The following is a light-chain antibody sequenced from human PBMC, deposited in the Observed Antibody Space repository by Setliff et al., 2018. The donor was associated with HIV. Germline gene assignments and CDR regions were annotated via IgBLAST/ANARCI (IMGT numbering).Light chain of an antibody. V-gene: IGLV2-14*03. J-gene: IGLJ1*01. CDR2: DVN. CDR3: SSYTSTTPLYV. Sequence: QSALTQPASVSGSPGQSITISCTGTSSDVGTYNFVSWYQQHPGKAPKLLIYDVNNRPSGVSNRFSGSKSGNTASLTISGLQAEDEADYHCSSYTSTTPLYVFGTGTKVTVL. CDR1: SSDVGTYNF.